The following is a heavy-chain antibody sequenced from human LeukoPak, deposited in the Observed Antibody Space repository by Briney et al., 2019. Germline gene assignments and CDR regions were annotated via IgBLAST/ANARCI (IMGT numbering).Heavy chain of an antibody. CDR3: ARDGPIAVAYNWFDP. J-gene: IGHJ5*02. CDR1: GYTFTGYY. D-gene: IGHD6-19*01. Sequence: GASVKVPCKASGYTFTGYYMHWVRQAPGQGLEWMGWINPNSGGTNYAQKFQGRVTMTRDTSISTAYMELSRLRSDDTAVYYCARDGPIAVAYNWFDPWGQGTLVTVSS. V-gene: IGHV1-2*02. CDR2: INPNSGGT.